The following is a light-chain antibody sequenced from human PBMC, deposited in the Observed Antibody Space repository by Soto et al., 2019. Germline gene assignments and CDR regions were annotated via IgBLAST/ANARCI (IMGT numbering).Light chain of an antibody. CDR1: QAVSNY. V-gene: IGKV1-27*01. CDR2: AAS. Sequence: DIQMTQSPSSLSSSVGDRVTITCRASQAVSNYLAWYQQKPGKVPKLLIYAASTLESGVPVRFSGSGSGTDFTLTISSLQPEDVAAYYCQKYSSGPFTFGAGTKVDIK. J-gene: IGKJ3*01. CDR3: QKYSSGPFT.